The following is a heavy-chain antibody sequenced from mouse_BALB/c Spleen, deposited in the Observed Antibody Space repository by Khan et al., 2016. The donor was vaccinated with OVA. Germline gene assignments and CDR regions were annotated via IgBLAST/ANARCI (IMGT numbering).Heavy chain of an antibody. CDR1: GYAITSDYA. D-gene: IGHD2-10*02. CDR3: AKYGNYHYYAMDC. Sequence: EVKLEESGPGLVKPSQSLSLTCTVTGYAITSDYAWNWIRQFPGNKLEWMGNINYSGNTSYNPSLKSRISITRDTSKNQFFLLLNSVTTEDTATYYCAKYGNYHYYAMDCWGQGTSVTVSS. V-gene: IGHV3-2*02. J-gene: IGHJ4*01. CDR2: INYSGNT.